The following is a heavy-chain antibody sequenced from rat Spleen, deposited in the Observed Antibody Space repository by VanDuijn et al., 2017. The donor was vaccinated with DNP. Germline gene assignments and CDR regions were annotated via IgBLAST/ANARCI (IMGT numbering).Heavy chain of an antibody. V-gene: IGHV5-22*01. Sequence: EVQLVESGGGLVQPGRSLKLSCEASGFIFSDYYMAWVRQAPTKGLEWVAYISYDGGRTYNGDSVKGRFTISRDNAKNTLYLQMNSLRSEDTATYYCARHVLPLRVWDYWGQGVMVTVSS. CDR1: GFIFSDYY. CDR3: ARHVLPLRVWDY. J-gene: IGHJ2*01. D-gene: IGHD1-4*01. CDR2: ISYDGGRT.